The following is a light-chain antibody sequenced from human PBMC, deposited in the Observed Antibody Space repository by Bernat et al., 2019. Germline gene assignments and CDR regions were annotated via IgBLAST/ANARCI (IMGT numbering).Light chain of an antibody. J-gene: IGKJ4*01. CDR2: DAS. V-gene: IGKV1-33*01. CDR3: QQYKNFPLT. CDR1: QDISHY. Sequence: DIQMTQSPSSLSASVGDRVTITCQASQDISHYLNWYQQKPGKAPKLLIYDASNLETGVPSRFSGSGSGTDFTFTISSLQPEDIATYYCQQYKNFPLTFDGGTRVEIK.